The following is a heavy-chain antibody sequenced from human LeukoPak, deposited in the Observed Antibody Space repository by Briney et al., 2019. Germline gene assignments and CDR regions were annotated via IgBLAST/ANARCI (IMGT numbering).Heavy chain of an antibody. J-gene: IGHJ4*02. D-gene: IGHD2-15*01. Sequence: GGSLRLSCAASGFTFSNYWMHWVRQAPGKGLVWVSRLNSDGSSTNYADSVKGRFTISRDNAKNTLYLQMNSMRAEDAAVYYCAKAPVTTCSGAYCYPFDYWGQGTLVTVSS. CDR1: GFTFSNYW. V-gene: IGHV3-74*01. CDR2: LNSDGSST. CDR3: AKAPVTTCSGAYCYPFDY.